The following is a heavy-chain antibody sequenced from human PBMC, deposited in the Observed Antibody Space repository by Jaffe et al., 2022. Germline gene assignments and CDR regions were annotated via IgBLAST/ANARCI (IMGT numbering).Heavy chain of an antibody. J-gene: IGHJ4*02. V-gene: IGHV4-59*01. CDR1: GGSISSYY. D-gene: IGHD3-10*01. Sequence: QVQLQESGPGLVKPSETLSLTCTVSGGSISSYYWSWIRQPPGKGLEWIGYIYYSGSTNYNPSLKSRVTISVDTSKNQFSLKLSSVTAADTAVYYCARDMGRGPLDYWGQGTLVTVSS. CDR3: ARDMGRGPLDY. CDR2: IYYSGST.